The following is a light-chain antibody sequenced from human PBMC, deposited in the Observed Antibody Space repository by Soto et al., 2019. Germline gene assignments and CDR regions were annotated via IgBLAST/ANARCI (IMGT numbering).Light chain of an antibody. V-gene: IGLV1-44*01. CDR3: AAWDDSLNGVV. Sequence: QPVLTQPPSASGTPGQRVILSCSGSSSNIGMNTVDWYQQLPGTAPKLLIYSNSQRPSGVPDRFSGSKSGTSASLAISSLQSEDEADYYCAAWDDSLNGVVFGGGTKLTVL. J-gene: IGLJ2*01. CDR2: SNS. CDR1: SSNIGMNT.